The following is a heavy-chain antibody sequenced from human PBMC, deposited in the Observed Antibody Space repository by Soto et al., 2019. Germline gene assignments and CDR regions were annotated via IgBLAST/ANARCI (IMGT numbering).Heavy chain of an antibody. J-gene: IGHJ6*02. CDR2: IKSKTDGGTT. V-gene: IGHV3-15*07. Sequence: GGSLRLSCAAFGFTFSNAWMNWVRQAPGKGLEWVGRIKSKTDGGTTDYAAPVKGRFTISRDDSKNTLYLQMNSLKTEDTAVYYCTTDGEEDCSSTSCHLIYGMDVWGQGTTVTVSS. CDR3: TTDGEEDCSSTSCHLIYGMDV. D-gene: IGHD2-2*01. CDR1: GFTFSNAW.